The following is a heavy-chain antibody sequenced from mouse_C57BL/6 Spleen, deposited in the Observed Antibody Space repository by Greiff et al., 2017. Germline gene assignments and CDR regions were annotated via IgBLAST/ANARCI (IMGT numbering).Heavy chain of an antibody. CDR2: IYPGSGNT. CDR3: AIIYDGYYVAMDY. J-gene: IGHJ4*01. CDR1: GYTFTDYY. V-gene: IGHV1-76*01. D-gene: IGHD2-3*01. Sequence: VQLQQSGAELVRPGASVKLSCKASGYTFTDYYINWVKQRPGQGLEWIARIYPGSGNTYYNEKFKGKATLTAEKSSSTAYMQLSSLTSEDSAVYFCAIIYDGYYVAMDYWGQGTSVTVSS.